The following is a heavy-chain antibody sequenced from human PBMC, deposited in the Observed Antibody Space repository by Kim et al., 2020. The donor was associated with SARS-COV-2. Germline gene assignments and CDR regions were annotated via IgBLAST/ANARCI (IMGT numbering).Heavy chain of an antibody. V-gene: IGHV4-34*01. CDR3: ARGGGIGRYYYYYYGMDV. J-gene: IGHJ6*02. Sequence: SETLSLTCAVYGGSFSGYYWSWIRQPPGKGLEWIGEINHSGSTNYNPSLKSRVTISVDTSKNQFSLKLSSVTAADTAVYYCARGGGIGRYYYYYYGMDVWGQGTTVTVSS. CDR2: INHSGST. D-gene: IGHD1-26*01. CDR1: GGSFSGYY.